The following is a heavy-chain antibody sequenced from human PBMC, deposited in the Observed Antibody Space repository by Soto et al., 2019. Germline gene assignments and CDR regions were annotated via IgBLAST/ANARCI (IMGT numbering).Heavy chain of an antibody. CDR3: AKDMGVEYCSSTSCGAYYYYYGMDV. V-gene: IGHV3-30*18. Sequence: GGSLRLSCAASGFTFSSYGMHWVRQAPGKGLEWVAVISYDGSNKYYADSVKGRFTISRDNSKNTLYLQMNSLRAEDTAVYYCAKDMGVEYCSSTSCGAYYYYYGMDVWGQGTTVTVSS. J-gene: IGHJ6*02. D-gene: IGHD2-2*01. CDR2: ISYDGSNK. CDR1: GFTFSSYG.